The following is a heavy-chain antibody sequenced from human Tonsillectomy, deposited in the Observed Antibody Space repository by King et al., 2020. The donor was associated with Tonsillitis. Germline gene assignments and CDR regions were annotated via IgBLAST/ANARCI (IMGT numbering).Heavy chain of an antibody. CDR1: GYSISSGFY. Sequence: VQLQESGPGLVKPSETLSLTCAVSGYSISSGFYWGWIRQPPGKGLEWIGSIFHNGNTRSTYYNPSLNSRVTMSVDTSKNQFSLRLSSVTAADTAVYYCARESNKQYNFWGQGTLVTVSS. J-gene: IGHJ4*02. D-gene: IGHD1/OR15-1a*01. CDR3: ARESNKQYNF. V-gene: IGHV4-38-2*02. CDR2: IFHNGNTRST.